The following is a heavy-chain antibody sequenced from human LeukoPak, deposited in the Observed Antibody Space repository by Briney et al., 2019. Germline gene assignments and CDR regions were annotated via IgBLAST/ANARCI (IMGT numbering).Heavy chain of an antibody. J-gene: IGHJ4*02. CDR2: INSSGSTI. CDR3: AGEFPVPGIAVAGIDY. D-gene: IGHD6-19*01. CDR1: GFTFSDYY. Sequence: GGSLRLSCAASGFTFSDYYMSWIRQAPGKGLEWVSYINSSGSTIYYADSVKGRFTISRDNAKNSLYLQMSSLRAEDTAVYYCAGEFPVPGIAVAGIDYWGQGTLVTVSS. V-gene: IGHV3-11*04.